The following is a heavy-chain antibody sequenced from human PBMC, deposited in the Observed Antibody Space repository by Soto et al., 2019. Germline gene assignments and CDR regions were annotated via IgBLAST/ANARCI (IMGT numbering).Heavy chain of an antibody. CDR2: ITVGSSHI. Sequence: GGSLRLSCTGSGFPFSASNINWVRQAPGKGLEWVSSITVGSSHIYQPNSMKGRFTISRDDAKNSVYLQIDSLRDEDTALYYCSRSPEVGVRGAYWGQGTLVTVSS. J-gene: IGHJ4*02. V-gene: IGHV3-21*04. CDR3: SRSPEVGVRGAY. D-gene: IGHD3-16*01. CDR1: GFPFSASN.